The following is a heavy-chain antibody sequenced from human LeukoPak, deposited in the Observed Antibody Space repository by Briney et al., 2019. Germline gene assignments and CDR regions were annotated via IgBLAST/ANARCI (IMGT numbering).Heavy chain of an antibody. CDR3: AKEKAAYCSSTSCFDGYDY. J-gene: IGHJ4*02. CDR1: GFTFSSYA. Sequence: PGGSLRLSCAASGFTFSSYAMSWLRQAPGKGLEWVSAICGSDGSTYYADSVKGRFSISRDNSKNTLYLQLNSLRAEDTAVYYCAKEKAAYCSSTSCFDGYDYWGQGTLVTVSS. D-gene: IGHD2-2*01. CDR2: ICGSDGST. V-gene: IGHV3-23*01.